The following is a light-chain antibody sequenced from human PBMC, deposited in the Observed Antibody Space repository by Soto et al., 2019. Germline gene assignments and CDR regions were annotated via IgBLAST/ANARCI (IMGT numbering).Light chain of an antibody. CDR3: SPHTDGGLL. CDR1: SGDIGRSKH. CDR2: EVS. Sequence: QSVLTQLASVSASPGQSSTISCPGTSGDIGRSKHVFWYQQHPGKASKLMIYEVSSRHSGVSDRFSGSKSGNKCALSISALYAEGEADYYCSPHTDGGLLLGGGTK. V-gene: IGLV2-14*01. J-gene: IGLJ3*02.